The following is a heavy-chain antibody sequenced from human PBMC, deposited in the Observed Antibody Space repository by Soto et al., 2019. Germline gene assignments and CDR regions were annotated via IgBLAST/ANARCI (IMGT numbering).Heavy chain of an antibody. Sequence: PGGSLRLSCAASRFTFSSYAMSWVRQAPGKGLEWVSAISGSGGSTYYADSVKGRFTISRDNSKNTLYLQMISLRAEDTAVYYCANARSAFFDYWGQGTLVTVSS. J-gene: IGHJ4*02. CDR3: ANARSAFFDY. CDR2: ISGSGGST. CDR1: RFTFSSYA. V-gene: IGHV3-23*01.